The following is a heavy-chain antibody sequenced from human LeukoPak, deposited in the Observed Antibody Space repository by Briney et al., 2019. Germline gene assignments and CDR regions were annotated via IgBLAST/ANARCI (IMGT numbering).Heavy chain of an antibody. CDR3: ARGNSGGSHNYFDY. J-gene: IGHJ4*02. Sequence: ASVKVSCKASGCTFTGYYMHWVRQAPGQGLEWMGWINPNSGGTNYAQKFQGWVTMTRDTSISTAYMELSRLRSDDTAVYYCARGNSGGSHNYFDYWGQGTLVTVSS. D-gene: IGHD2-15*01. CDR1: GCTFTGYY. CDR2: INPNSGGT. V-gene: IGHV1-2*04.